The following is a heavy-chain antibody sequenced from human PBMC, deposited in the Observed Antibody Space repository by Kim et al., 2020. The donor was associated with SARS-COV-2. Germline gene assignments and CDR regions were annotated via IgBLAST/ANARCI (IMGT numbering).Heavy chain of an antibody. CDR3: ARDQRHYDSSGYWAFDI. D-gene: IGHD3-22*01. V-gene: IGHV4-61*01. J-gene: IGHJ3*02. CDR2: IYYSGST. Sequence: SETLSLTCTVSGGSVSSGSYYWSWIRQPPGKGLEWIGYIYYSGSTNYNPSLKSRVTISVDTSKNQFSLKLSSVTAADTAVYYCARDQRHYDSSGYWAFDIWGQGTMVTVSS. CDR1: GGSVSSGSYY.